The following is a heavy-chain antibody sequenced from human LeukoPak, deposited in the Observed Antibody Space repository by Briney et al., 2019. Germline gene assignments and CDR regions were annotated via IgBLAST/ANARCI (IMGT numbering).Heavy chain of an antibody. Sequence: PGGSLRLSCAASGFTFSSYEMNWVRQATGKGLEWVSYISRSDNTIYYADSVKGRFTISRDHAKNFPYLEMNSLRAEGSAFLFCATVGELSSSWLLSWGQGTLVTVSP. J-gene: IGHJ5*02. D-gene: IGHD6-13*01. V-gene: IGHV3-48*03. CDR1: GFTFSSYE. CDR3: ATVGELSSSWLLS. CDR2: ISRSDNTI.